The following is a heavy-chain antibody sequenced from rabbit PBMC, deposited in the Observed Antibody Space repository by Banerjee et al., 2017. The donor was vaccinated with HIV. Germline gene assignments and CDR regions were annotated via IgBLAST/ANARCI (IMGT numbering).Heavy chain of an antibody. CDR1: GFSFSSNYY. J-gene: IGHJ3*01. CDR2: IYIGSGST. V-gene: IGHV1S45*01. Sequence: QEQLVESGGDLVKPGASLTLTCTASGFSFSSNYYMCWVRQAPGKGLEWIACIYIGSGSTYYASWAKGRFTISKTSSTTVTLQMTSLTAADTATYFCARRSGGSDAYNLWGQGTLVTVS. CDR3: ARRSGGSDAYNL. D-gene: IGHD1-1*01.